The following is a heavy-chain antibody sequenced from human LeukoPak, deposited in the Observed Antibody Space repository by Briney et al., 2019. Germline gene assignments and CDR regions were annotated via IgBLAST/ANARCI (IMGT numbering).Heavy chain of an antibody. J-gene: IGHJ4*02. V-gene: IGHV5-51*01. CDR3: ARHGTLDGSMWNDY. D-gene: IGHD1-1*01. CDR2: IYPGDSDT. CDR1: GSRFTSYW. Sequence: GEYLKISFKGSGSRFTSYWIGWVRPRPGKGLEWMGIIYPGDSDTRYSPSFQGQVTISADKSISTAYLQWSSLKASDTAMYYCARHGTLDGSMWNDYWGQGTLVTVSS.